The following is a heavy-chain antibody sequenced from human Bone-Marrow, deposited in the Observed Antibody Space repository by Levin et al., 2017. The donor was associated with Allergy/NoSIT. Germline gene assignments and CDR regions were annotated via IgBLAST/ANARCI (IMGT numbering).Heavy chain of an antibody. CDR2: IYHSGRT. D-gene: IGHD6-13*01. J-gene: IGHJ4*02. Sequence: PGGSLRLSCAVSGGSISRYYWSWFRQPPGKGLEWIGYIYHSGRTNYNPSLRSRVTMSLDTSNRHFSLIFSSVTAADTAVYYCARADRYSASWYFDYWGQGTLVTVSS. V-gene: IGHV4-59*01. CDR1: GGSISRYY. CDR3: ARADRYSASWYFDY.